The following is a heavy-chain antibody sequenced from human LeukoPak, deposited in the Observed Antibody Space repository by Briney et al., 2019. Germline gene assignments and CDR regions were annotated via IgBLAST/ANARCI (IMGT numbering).Heavy chain of an antibody. CDR1: GFTFSSYA. CDR2: ISGSGGST. Sequence: PGGSLRLSCAASGFTFSSYAMSWVRQAPGKGLEWVSAISGSGGSTYYADSVKGRFTISRDNSKNTLYLQMNSLRAEDTAVYYCAKCDMRVTIFGVVDYWGQGTLVTVSS. CDR3: AKCDMRVTIFGVVDY. V-gene: IGHV3-23*01. D-gene: IGHD3-3*01. J-gene: IGHJ4*02.